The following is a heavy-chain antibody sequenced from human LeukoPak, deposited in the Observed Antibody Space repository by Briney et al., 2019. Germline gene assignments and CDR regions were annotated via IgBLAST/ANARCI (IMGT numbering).Heavy chain of an antibody. CDR1: GYSFTSYW. CDR3: ARGGDFWSGYHKTDY. D-gene: IGHD3-3*01. Sequence: GESLKISCKGSGYSFTSYWIGWVRQMPGKGLEWMGIIYPGDSDTRYSPSFQGQVTISADKSISTAYLQWSSLKASDTAMYYCARGGDFWSGYHKTDYWGQGTLVTVSS. V-gene: IGHV5-51*01. CDR2: IYPGDSDT. J-gene: IGHJ4*02.